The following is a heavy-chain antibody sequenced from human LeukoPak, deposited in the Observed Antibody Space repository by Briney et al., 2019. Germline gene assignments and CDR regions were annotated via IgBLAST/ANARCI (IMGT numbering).Heavy chain of an antibody. J-gene: IGHJ2*01. CDR1: GFTFSSYD. D-gene: IGHD6-19*01. Sequence: GGSLRLSCAASGFTFSSYDMHWVRQATGKGLEWVSAIGTAGDTYYPGSVKGRFTISRENAKNSLYLQMNSLRAEDTAVYYCARAPVTGYYWYFDLWGRGTLVTVSS. V-gene: IGHV3-13*01. CDR3: ARAPVTGYYWYFDL. CDR2: IGTAGDT.